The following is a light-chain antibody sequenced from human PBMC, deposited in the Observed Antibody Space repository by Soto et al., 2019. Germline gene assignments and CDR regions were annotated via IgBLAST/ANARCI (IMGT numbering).Light chain of an antibody. CDR1: QSLVFSDGNTF. V-gene: IGKV2-30*01. CDR2: KDS. Sequence: DVVMTQSPLSLPVTLGQPASISCSSSQSLVFSDGNTFFNWVHQRPGQSPRRLIYKDSKRDSGVPDRFSGSESATDFTLSIIRVEAEDVGVYYCMHGSHWHPGYTFGQGTKLEIK. J-gene: IGKJ2*01. CDR3: MHGSHWHPGYT.